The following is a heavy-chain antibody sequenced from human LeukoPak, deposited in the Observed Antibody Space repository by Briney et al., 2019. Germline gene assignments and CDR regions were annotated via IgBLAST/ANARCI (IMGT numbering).Heavy chain of an antibody. CDR2: ISGSGGST. CDR1: GFTFSSYA. V-gene: IGHV3-23*01. Sequence: PGGSLRLSCAASGFTFSSYAMSWVRQAPGKGLEWVSAISGSGGSTYYADSVKGRFTISRDNSKNTLYLQMNSLRAEDTAVYYCAKDLDIVVVTATSDAFDIWGQETMVTVSS. J-gene: IGHJ3*02. CDR3: AKDLDIVVVTATSDAFDI. D-gene: IGHD2-21*02.